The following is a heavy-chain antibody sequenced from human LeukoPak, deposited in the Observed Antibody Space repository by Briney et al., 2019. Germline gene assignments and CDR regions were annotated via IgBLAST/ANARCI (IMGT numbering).Heavy chain of an antibody. Sequence: SETLSLTCSVSGGSISSGGYYWGWIRQHPGKGLEWIGYIYYSGSTYYNPSLKSRVTISVDTSKNQSSLKLSSVTAADTAVYYCARGRVDTAMVGPYLFDYWGQGTLVTVSS. CDR1: GGSISSGGYY. CDR3: ARGRVDTAMVGPYLFDY. CDR2: IYYSGST. D-gene: IGHD5-18*01. J-gene: IGHJ4*02. V-gene: IGHV4-31*03.